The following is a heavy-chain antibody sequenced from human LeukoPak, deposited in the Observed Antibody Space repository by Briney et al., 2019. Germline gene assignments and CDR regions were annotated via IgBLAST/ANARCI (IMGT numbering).Heavy chain of an antibody. CDR1: GDSISSSAYY. J-gene: IGHJ6*03. D-gene: IGHD4-17*01. CDR3: AMTTDTTRVYYYSYMDV. Sequence: PSETLSLTCTVSGDSISSSAYYWGWIRQPPGKGLEWVGSIYYNGRTYYKPSLKSRVTISADTSKNQFSLKLSSVTAADTAVYYCAMTTDTTRVYYYSYMDVWGKGTTVTISS. V-gene: IGHV4-39*01. CDR2: IYYNGRT.